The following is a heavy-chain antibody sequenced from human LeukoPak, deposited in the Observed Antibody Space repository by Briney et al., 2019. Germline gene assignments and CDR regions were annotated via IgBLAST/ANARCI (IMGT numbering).Heavy chain of an antibody. J-gene: IGHJ4*02. D-gene: IGHD6-13*01. V-gene: IGHV3-21*06. CDR1: GFTSCIAW. Sequence: GGCLRLSPAASGFTSCIAWTSSGCDGPEGRGGRGSVGSVISTYKYYADSVKGRFPISRDNAKNPLYLQINSLRAENTAVYYCARVSTAVSLAIDYWGEGTLVTVST. CDR2: GSVISTYK. CDR3: ARVSTAVSLAIDY.